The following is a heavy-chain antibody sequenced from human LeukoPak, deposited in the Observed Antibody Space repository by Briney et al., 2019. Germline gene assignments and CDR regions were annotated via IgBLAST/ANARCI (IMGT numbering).Heavy chain of an antibody. CDR2: ISAYNGNT. J-gene: IGHJ3*01. Sequence: ASEKVSCKASGYNFTSYTISWVRQAPGQRLEWMGWISAYNGNTNYGQKLQGRVTMTTDTSTSTAYMEVRSLRPDDTAVYYCARVEGAPIAAANVWGRGTMVSVSS. CDR3: ARVEGAPIAAANV. V-gene: IGHV1-18*01. D-gene: IGHD6-13*01. CDR1: GYNFTSYT.